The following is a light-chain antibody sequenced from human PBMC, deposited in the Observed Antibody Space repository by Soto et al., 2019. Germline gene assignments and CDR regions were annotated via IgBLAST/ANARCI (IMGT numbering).Light chain of an antibody. CDR1: SSDVGGYNY. Sequence: QSALTQPASVSGSPGQSITISCTGTSSDVGGYNYVSWYQQHPGKAPKLIIYEVSKRHSGVSNRFSGSKSGNTASLTISGLQAEDEADYYCSSYRTNYTWLFGGGTKLTVL. CDR3: SSYRTNYTWL. V-gene: IGLV2-14*01. J-gene: IGLJ3*02. CDR2: EVS.